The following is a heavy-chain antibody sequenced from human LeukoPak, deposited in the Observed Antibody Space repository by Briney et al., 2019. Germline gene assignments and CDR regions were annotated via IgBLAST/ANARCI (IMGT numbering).Heavy chain of an antibody. CDR2: IYYSGST. Sequence: SETLSLTCTVSGGSISSGGYYWSWIRQPPGKGLEWIGYIYYSGSTYYNPSLKSRVTISVDTSKNQFSLKLSSVTAADTAVYYCASAYYYDSSWFDPWGQGTLVTVSS. D-gene: IGHD3-22*01. CDR1: GGSISSGGYY. V-gene: IGHV4-31*03. J-gene: IGHJ5*02. CDR3: ASAYYYDSSWFDP.